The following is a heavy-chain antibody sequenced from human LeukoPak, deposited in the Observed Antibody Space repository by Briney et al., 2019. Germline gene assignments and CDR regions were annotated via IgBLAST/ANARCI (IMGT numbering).Heavy chain of an antibody. CDR1: GGSISSYY. J-gene: IGHJ3*02. CDR3: ARLTEAQAGAFDI. Sequence: SETLSLTCSVSGGSISSYYWSWIRQPPGKGLEWIGYIHFSGSTNYNSSLKSRVTISADTSKNQFSLKLSSVTAADTAVYYCARLTEAQAGAFDIWGQGTMVTVSS. CDR2: IHFSGST. V-gene: IGHV4-59*12.